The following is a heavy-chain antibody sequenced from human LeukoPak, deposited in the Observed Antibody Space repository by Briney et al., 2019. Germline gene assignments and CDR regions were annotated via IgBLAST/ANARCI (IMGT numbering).Heavy chain of an antibody. CDR3: ARVYYSNSYDYWYFDL. V-gene: IGHV4-59*02. J-gene: IGHJ2*01. Sequence: SETLSLTCTVSGDSVSSYCWSWIRQPPGKGLEWIGYINYGGSTNYNPSLKSRVTISGDTSKNQFFLRLSSVTAADTAVYYCARVYYSNSYDYWYFDLWGRGTLVTVSS. CDR2: INYGGST. D-gene: IGHD6-13*01. CDR1: GDSVSSYC.